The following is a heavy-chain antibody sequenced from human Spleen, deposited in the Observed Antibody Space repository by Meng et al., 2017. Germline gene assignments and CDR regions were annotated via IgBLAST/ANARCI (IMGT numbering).Heavy chain of an antibody. CDR2: IYYSGST. D-gene: IGHD6-13*01. CDR3: ARGVCSSSCYFHNWFDP. Sequence: SGPGLVKHSPTLSRPVTVAVGSISSGGYYWSWIRQHPGTGLDWIGYIYYSGSTYYIPPLKSRVTISVDTSKNQFSLKLSSVTAADTAVYYCARGVCSSSCYFHNWFDPWGQGTLVTVSS. V-gene: IGHV4-31*03. J-gene: IGHJ5*02. CDR1: VGSISSGGYY.